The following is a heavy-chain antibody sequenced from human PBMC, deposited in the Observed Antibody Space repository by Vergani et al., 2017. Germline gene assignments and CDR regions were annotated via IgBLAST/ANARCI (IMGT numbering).Heavy chain of an antibody. V-gene: IGHV3-33*01. J-gene: IGHJ4*02. D-gene: IGHD5-18*01. CDR3: ARETRDTPSSLDY. CDR2: TWYEGNNN. Sequence: QVQLVESGGGVVQPGRSLRLPCTPSSFKLGDYGMHWVRQAPGRGLEWVSMTWYEGNNNYYADSVKGRFTISKEISKNTLYLQMNSLRGDDTAVYYCARETRDTPSSLDYWGQGTLVTVSS. CDR1: SFKLGDYG.